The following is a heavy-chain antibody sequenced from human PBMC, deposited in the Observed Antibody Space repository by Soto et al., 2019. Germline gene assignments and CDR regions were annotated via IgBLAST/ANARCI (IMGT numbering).Heavy chain of an antibody. CDR1: GYTFTSYG. V-gene: IGHV1-18*01. D-gene: IGHD2-15*01. Sequence: QVQLVQSGAEVKTPGASVKVSCKASGYTFTSYGISWVRQAPGQGLEWMGWISAYNGDTDYAQKLQGRVTMTXXTXTXXAYMELRGLRSDDTAIYYCARNCSGGSCYFGWFDPWGQGTLVTVSS. CDR3: ARNCSGGSCYFGWFDP. CDR2: ISAYNGDT. J-gene: IGHJ5*02.